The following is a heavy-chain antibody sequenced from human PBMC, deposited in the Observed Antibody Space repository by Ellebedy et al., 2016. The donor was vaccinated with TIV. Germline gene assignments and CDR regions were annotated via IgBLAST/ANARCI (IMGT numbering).Heavy chain of an antibody. V-gene: IGHV5-10-1*01. J-gene: IGHJ4*02. Sequence: GESLKISCKVSGYSFTSYWISWVRQMLGKGLEWMGRIDPGDSYTNYSPSFQGHVTISADKSISTAYLQWSSLKASDTAMYYCARADDYGGNFDSFDYWGQGTLVTVSS. CDR2: IDPGDSYT. D-gene: IGHD4-23*01. CDR3: ARADDYGGNFDSFDY. CDR1: GYSFTSYW.